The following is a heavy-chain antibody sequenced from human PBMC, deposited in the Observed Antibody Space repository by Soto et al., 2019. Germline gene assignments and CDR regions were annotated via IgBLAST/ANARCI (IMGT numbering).Heavy chain of an antibody. D-gene: IGHD4-17*01. CDR1: GYTFTSYG. J-gene: IGHJ5*02. CDR3: ARDYGDYEAYNWFDP. CDR2: ISAYNGNT. Sequence: ASVKVSCKASGYTFTSYGISWVRQAPGQGLEWMGWISAYNGNTNYAQKLQGRVTMTTDTSTSTAYMELRSLRSDDTAVYYCARDYGDYEAYNWFDPWGQGTLVTVSS. V-gene: IGHV1-18*01.